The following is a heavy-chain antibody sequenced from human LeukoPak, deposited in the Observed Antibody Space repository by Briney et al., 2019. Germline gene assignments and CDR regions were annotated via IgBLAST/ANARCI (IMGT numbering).Heavy chain of an antibody. Sequence: PGGALRLSCAASGFTFSNYWMDWVRQAPGKGGGGVSRSNTDGRRTTYADSVKGRFTISRDNATNTLYLHMNSLRADDTAVYFCARGLGGSYPFDCWGQGALVTVSS. V-gene: IGHV3-74*01. CDR2: SNTDGRRT. J-gene: IGHJ4*02. CDR3: ARGLGGSYPFDC. D-gene: IGHD3-16*02. CDR1: GFTFSNYW.